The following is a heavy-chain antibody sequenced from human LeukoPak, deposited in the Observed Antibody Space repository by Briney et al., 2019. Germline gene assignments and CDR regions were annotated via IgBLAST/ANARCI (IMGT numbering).Heavy chain of an antibody. D-gene: IGHD3-22*01. V-gene: IGHV5-51*01. J-gene: IGHJ4*02. CDR3: ARHIDYYDSSGYYY. CDR2: IYPGDSDT. Sequence: GESLKISRKGFGYRLTRYWIGLVRQMPGKGVEWVGIIYPGDSDTRYSPSFQGQVTISADKSISTAYLQWSSLKASDTAIYYCARHIDYYDSSGYYYWGQGTLVTVSS. CDR1: GYRLTRYW.